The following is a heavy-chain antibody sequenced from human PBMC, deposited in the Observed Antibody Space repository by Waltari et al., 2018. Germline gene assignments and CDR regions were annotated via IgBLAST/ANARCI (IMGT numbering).Heavy chain of an antibody. CDR2: IYYPGST. CDR1: GGSITTYY. J-gene: IGHJ4*02. D-gene: IGHD6-13*01. Sequence: QVQLQESGPGLVKPSETLSLTCTVPGGSITTYYWSWLRQPPGKGLEWIGYIYYPGSTNYNPSLKSRVTMSVDTSKNQFSLKLRSVTAADTAVYYCARRTGLSSSSWYYFDYWGQGTLVTVSS. CDR3: ARRTGLSSSSWYYFDY. V-gene: IGHV4-59*08.